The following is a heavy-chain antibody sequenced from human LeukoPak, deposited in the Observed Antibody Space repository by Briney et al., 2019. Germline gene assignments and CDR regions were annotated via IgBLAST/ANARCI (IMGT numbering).Heavy chain of an antibody. J-gene: IGHJ5*02. V-gene: IGHV1-2*02. D-gene: IGHD3-9*01. Sequence: ASVKVSCKASGYTFTGYYMHWVGQAPGQGVEWMGWINPNSGGTNYAQKFQGRVTMTRDTSISTAYMELSRLRSDDTAVYYCAKRGYFDRKPFDPWGQGTLVTVSS. CDR1: GYTFTGYY. CDR2: INPNSGGT. CDR3: AKRGYFDRKPFDP.